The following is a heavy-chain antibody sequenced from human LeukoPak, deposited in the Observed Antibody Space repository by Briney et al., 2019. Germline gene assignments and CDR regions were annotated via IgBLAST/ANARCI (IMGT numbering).Heavy chain of an antibody. CDR1: GYTFTDYY. J-gene: IGHJ4*02. CDR3: TRALGSDY. D-gene: IGHD1-26*01. V-gene: IGHV1-2*02. CDR2: INPNSGGT. Sequence: ASVKVSCKASGYTFTDYYMNWVRQAPGQGLEWMGWINPNSGGTNYAQKFQGRVTITRDTSISTAYMGLSSLDCDDTAMYYCTRALGSDYWGQGTLVTVSS.